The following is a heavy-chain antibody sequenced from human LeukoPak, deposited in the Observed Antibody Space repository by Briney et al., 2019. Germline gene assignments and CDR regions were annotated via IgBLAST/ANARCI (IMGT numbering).Heavy chain of an antibody. CDR2: TRYDGSNK. D-gene: IGHD5-18*01. CDR1: GFTFSSYG. V-gene: IGHV3-30*02. Sequence: PGGSLRLSCAASGFTFSSYGMHWVRQAPGKGLEWVAFTRYDGSNKYYADSVKGRFTISRDNSKNALYLQMDSLRADDTAVYYCAGVDAAMPDAFDIWGQGTTVTVSS. J-gene: IGHJ3*02. CDR3: AGVDAAMPDAFDI.